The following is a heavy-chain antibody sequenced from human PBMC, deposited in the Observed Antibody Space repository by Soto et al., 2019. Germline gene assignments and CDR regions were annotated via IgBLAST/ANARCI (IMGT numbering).Heavy chain of an antibody. D-gene: IGHD6-6*01. CDR2: ISGSDDST. Sequence: EVQLLESGGGLLQPGESLRLSCAASGFTFSGYAMSWVRQAPGKGLEWVSVISGSDDSTYYADSVKGRFTISRDNSKNTLDLQMNSLRAEDTAVYYCAKRSSSATFDYWGQGPLVTVSS. J-gene: IGHJ4*02. V-gene: IGHV3-23*01. CDR1: GFTFSGYA. CDR3: AKRSSSATFDY.